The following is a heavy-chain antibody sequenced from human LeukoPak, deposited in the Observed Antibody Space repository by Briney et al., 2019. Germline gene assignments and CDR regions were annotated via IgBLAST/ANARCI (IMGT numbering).Heavy chain of an antibody. CDR2: IIRDGSHT. CDR3: VRDGDAYNFDY. D-gene: IGHD5-24*01. Sequence: GGSLRLSCAASGFTFTTYWMHWVRRAPGKGLVWVSRIIRDGSHTDYAGSVEGRFTISRDNARNTLYLQMNSLRAEDTAIYYCVRDGDAYNFDYWGQGTLVTVSS. V-gene: IGHV3-74*01. J-gene: IGHJ4*02. CDR1: GFTFTTYW.